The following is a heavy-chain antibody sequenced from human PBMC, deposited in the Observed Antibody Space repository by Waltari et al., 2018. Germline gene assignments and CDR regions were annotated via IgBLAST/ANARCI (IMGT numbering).Heavy chain of an antibody. CDR3: ARAPSTYSSSWYRVGFDY. Sequence: QVRLPESGPGLVKPSETLSLHSSVSDFSISSGYSWAWIRPPPGKGLEWMASIYHSGSTYDNPSLKSRVTIFVDTSKTQCSLKLTSVTAADTAVYFCARAPSTYSSSWYRVGFDYWGQGTLVTVSS. CDR2: IYHSGST. CDR1: DFSISSGYS. J-gene: IGHJ4*02. V-gene: IGHV4-38-2*02. D-gene: IGHD6-13*01.